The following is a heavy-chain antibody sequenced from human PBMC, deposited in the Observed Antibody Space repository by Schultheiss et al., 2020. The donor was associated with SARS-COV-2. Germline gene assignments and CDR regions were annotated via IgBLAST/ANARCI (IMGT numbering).Heavy chain of an antibody. D-gene: IGHD1-26*01. V-gene: IGHV3-74*01. CDR1: GFTFSSYW. CDR2: INSDGSST. CDR3: ARDLAGSSYYFDY. J-gene: IGHJ4*02. Sequence: GESLKISCAASGFTFSSYWMHWVRQAPGKGLVWVSRINSDGSSTSYADSVKGRFTISRDNAKNTLYLHMNSLRAEDTAVYYCARDLAGSSYYFDYWGQGTLITVAS.